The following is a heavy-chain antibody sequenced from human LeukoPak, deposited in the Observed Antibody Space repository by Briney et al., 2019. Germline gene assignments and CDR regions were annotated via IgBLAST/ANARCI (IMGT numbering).Heavy chain of an antibody. V-gene: IGHV1-2*02. D-gene: IGHD6-13*01. CDR2: INPSSGGA. Sequence: GASVKVSCKASGYTFTGYYLHWVRQAPGQGLEWMGWINPSSGGAKYAQNFQGRVIITTDTYINTAYMELSSLRSDDTAVYDWARSSPPTYYHFYYYMDVWGKGSTVTVSS. CDR1: GYTFTGYY. CDR3: ARSSPPTYYHFYYYMDV. J-gene: IGHJ6*03.